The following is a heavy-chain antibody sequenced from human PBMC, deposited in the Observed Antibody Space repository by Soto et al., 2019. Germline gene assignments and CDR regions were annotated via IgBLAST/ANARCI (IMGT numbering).Heavy chain of an antibody. CDR2: ISYDGSNK. Sequence: QVQLVESGGGVVQPGRSLRLSCAASGFTFSSYAMHWVRQAPGKGLEWVAVISYDGSNKYYADSVKGRFTISRDNSKNTLYLQMNSLRAEDTAVYYCARDLLVTAPSGDYWSQGTLVTVSS. D-gene: IGHD2-21*02. J-gene: IGHJ4*02. CDR3: ARDLLVTAPSGDY. V-gene: IGHV3-30-3*01. CDR1: GFTFSSYA.